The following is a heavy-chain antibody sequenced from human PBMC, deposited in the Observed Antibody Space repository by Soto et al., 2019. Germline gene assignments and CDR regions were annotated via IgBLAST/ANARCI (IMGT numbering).Heavy chain of an antibody. Sequence: ASVKVSCKASGYTFTSYAMNWVRQAPGQGLEWMGWINTNTGNPTYAQGFTGRFVFSLDTSVSTAYLQICSLKAEDTAVYYCARDRVKGSGGIAARHTYYYGMDVWGQGTTVTVSS. CDR2: INTNTGNP. CDR3: ARDRVKGSGGIAARHTYYYGMDV. D-gene: IGHD6-6*01. CDR1: GYTFTSYA. J-gene: IGHJ6*02. V-gene: IGHV7-4-1*01.